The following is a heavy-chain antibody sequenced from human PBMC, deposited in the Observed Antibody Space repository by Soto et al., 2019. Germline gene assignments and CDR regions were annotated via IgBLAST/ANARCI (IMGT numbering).Heavy chain of an antibody. D-gene: IGHD2-15*01. CDR3: ARAPCSGGSCYMGDWFDP. V-gene: IGHV3-21*01. Sequence: EVQLVESGGGLVKPGGSLRLSCAASGFTFSSYNMNWVRQAPGTGLEWVSSIRSSSTYSYYADSVKGRFTISRVNAKNSLYLQMNSLRAEDTAIYYCARAPCSGGSCYMGDWFDPWGQGTLVTVSS. J-gene: IGHJ5*02. CDR2: IRSSSTYS. CDR1: GFTFSSYN.